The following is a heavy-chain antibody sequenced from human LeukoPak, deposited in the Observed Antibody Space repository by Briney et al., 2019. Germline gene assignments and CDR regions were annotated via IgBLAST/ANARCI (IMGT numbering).Heavy chain of an antibody. J-gene: IGHJ6*02. D-gene: IGHD3-16*02. V-gene: IGHV4-59*01. Sequence: SETLSLTCTVSGGSISSYYWSWIRQPPGKGLEWIGYIYYSGSTNYNPSLMSRVTISVDTSKNQFSLKLSSVTAADTAVYYCARGILRLGELSLRDYGMDVWGQGTTVTVSS. CDR1: GGSISSYY. CDR3: ARGILRLGELSLRDYGMDV. CDR2: IYYSGST.